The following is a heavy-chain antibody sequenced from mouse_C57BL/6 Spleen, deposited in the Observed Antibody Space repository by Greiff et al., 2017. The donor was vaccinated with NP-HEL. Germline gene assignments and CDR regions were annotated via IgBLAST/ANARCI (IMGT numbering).Heavy chain of an antibody. CDR1: GYAFTNYL. J-gene: IGHJ2*01. CDR2: INPGSGGT. V-gene: IGHV1-54*01. CDR3: ARYPYFDY. Sequence: VQLKESGAELVRPGTSVKVSCKASGYAFTNYLIEWVKQRPGQGLEWIGVINPGSGGTNYNEKFKGKATLTADKSSSTAYMQLSSLTSEDSAVYFCARYPYFDYWGQGTTLTVSS.